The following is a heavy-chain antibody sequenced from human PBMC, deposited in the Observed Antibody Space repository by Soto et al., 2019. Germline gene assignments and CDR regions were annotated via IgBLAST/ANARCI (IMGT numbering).Heavy chain of an antibody. V-gene: IGHV2-5*01. Sequence: QVTVKESGPTLAKPTQTLTLTCSFTVFSLSSSGAGVGWFRQSPGKALEWLALIYWNDEIRYSPSLASRLTISKDSSKDQLVLPLTNWGPVDTAKYSCSPLGLRVFSNYTPGWDLWGQGTT. D-gene: IGHD4-4*01. CDR2: IYWNDEI. CDR1: VFSLSSSGAG. J-gene: IGHJ6*02. CDR3: SPLGLRVFSNYTPGWDL.